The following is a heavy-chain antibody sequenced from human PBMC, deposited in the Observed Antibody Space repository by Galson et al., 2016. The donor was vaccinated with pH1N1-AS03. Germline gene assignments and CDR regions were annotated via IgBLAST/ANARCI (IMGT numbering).Heavy chain of an antibody. CDR1: GYTFTNYA. Sequence: SVKVSCKASGYTFTNYALNWVRQAPGQGLERMGWINPNTGNPTYAQGFTGRFVFSSERSVSTAYLQISSLKAEDTAVYYCARARTTATKGEIGFWGQGTTVTVSS. D-gene: IGHD4-11*01. CDR2: INPNTGNP. J-gene: IGHJ6*02. CDR3: ARARTTATKGEIGF. V-gene: IGHV7-4-1*02.